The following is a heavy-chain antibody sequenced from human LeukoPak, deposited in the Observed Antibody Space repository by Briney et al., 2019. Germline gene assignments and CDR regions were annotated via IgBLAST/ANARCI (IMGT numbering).Heavy chain of an antibody. J-gene: IGHJ6*03. Sequence: SVKVSCKASGGTFSSYAISWVRQAPGQGLEWMGGIIPIFGTANYAQKFQGRVTITTDESTSTAYMELSSLRSEDTAVYYCARGVVRGVITPNYYMDVWGKGTTVTVSS. CDR2: IIPIFGTA. CDR1: GGTFSSYA. CDR3: ARGVVRGVITPNYYMDV. V-gene: IGHV1-69*05. D-gene: IGHD3-10*01.